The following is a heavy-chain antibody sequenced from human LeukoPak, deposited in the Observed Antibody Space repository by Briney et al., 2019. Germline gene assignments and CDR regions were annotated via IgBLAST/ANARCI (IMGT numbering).Heavy chain of an antibody. CDR3: ARWVPFGGIVATIGLPYFDY. Sequence: SETLSLTCAVYGGSFSGYYWSWIRQPPGKGLEWIGEINHSGSTNYNPSLKSRVTISVDTSKNQFSLKLSSVTAADTAVYYCARWVPFGGIVATIGLPYFDYWGQGTLVTVSS. CDR1: GGSFSGYY. V-gene: IGHV4-34*01. J-gene: IGHJ4*02. CDR2: INHSGST. D-gene: IGHD5-12*01.